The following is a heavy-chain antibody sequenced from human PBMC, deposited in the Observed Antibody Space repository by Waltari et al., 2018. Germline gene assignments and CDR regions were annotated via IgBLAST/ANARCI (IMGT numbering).Heavy chain of an antibody. J-gene: IGHJ5*02. Sequence: QVHLQESGPGLVRPSETLSLTCTVSGDSVGSGHYYWSWIRQSPGKELAWLGSIYYTASGSYNPSTSSRVTISLDKSRNQFSLNLTSVHAADTAVYYWAGDIIEGEYSYGLDPWGQGTRVTVSS. CDR2: IYYTASG. CDR1: GDSVGSGHYY. V-gene: IGHV4-61*01. CDR3: AGDIIEGEYSYGLDP. D-gene: IGHD5-18*01.